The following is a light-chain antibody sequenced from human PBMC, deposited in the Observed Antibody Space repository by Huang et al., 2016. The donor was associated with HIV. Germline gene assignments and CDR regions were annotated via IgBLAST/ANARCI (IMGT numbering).Light chain of an antibody. CDR2: RAS. J-gene: IGKJ1*01. Sequence: EIVMTQSPATLAVSPGERATLSCRALQSVSSNLAWYQQKPGHAPRLLIYRASTRDTGIPARFSGSGSGTDFTLTINSLQSEAFAVYYCQQYNNWPPTFGRGTKVEVK. CDR3: QQYNNWPPT. V-gene: IGKV3-15*01. CDR1: QSVSSN.